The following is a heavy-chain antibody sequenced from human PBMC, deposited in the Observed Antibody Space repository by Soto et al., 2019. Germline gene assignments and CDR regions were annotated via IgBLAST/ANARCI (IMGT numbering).Heavy chain of an antibody. CDR3: ARDGREASGMDV. CDR2: IYYRGST. CDR1: GGSISSHY. J-gene: IGHJ6*02. D-gene: IGHD1-26*01. V-gene: IGHV4-59*11. Sequence: SETLSLTCTVSGGSISSHYWSWVRQAPGKGLEWIGHIYYRGSTNYNPSLRSRSTISVDTSKNQFSLKLDSVTTADAAVYYCARDGREASGMDVWGQGTKVTVSS.